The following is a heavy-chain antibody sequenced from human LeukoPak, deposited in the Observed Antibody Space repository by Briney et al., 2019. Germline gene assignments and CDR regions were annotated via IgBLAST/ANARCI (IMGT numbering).Heavy chain of an antibody. CDR3: AREDYCSGGSCYSGYFQH. V-gene: IGHV4-59*01. CDR1: GGSISSYY. Sequence: TSETLSLTCTVSGGSISSYYWSWIRQPPGKGLEWIGYIYYSGTTNYNPSLKSRVTISVDTSKSQFSLKLSSVTAADTAVYYCAREDYCSGGSCYSGYFQHWGQGTLVTVSS. D-gene: IGHD2-15*01. J-gene: IGHJ1*01. CDR2: IYYSGTT.